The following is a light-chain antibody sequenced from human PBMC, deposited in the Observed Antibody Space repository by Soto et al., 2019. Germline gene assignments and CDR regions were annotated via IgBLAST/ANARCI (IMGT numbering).Light chain of an antibody. J-gene: IGKJ1*01. CDR1: QSVSNN. Sequence: EIVMTQSPATLSVSPGERATLSCRASQSVSNNLAWYQQKPGQAPRLLIYGASTRATGIPARFSGSGSVTEFTLTISSLLSEDFAVYYCQQYNNLPRTFDQGTKVEIK. V-gene: IGKV3-15*01. CDR3: QQYNNLPRT. CDR2: GAS.